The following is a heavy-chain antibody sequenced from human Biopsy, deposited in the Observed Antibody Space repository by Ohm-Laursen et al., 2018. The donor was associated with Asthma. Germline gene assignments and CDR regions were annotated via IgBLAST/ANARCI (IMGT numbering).Heavy chain of an antibody. CDR1: GFTFGDYW. Sequence: GSLRLFCSASGFTFGDYWMSWVRQVPGKGLEWVANIKHDGSEKNHVDSLKGRFTISRDNSKNTLYLQMNSLRAEDTAVYYCASQSSGPDFWSGYYYFDYWGQGTLVTVSS. CDR2: IKHDGSEK. D-gene: IGHD3-3*01. J-gene: IGHJ4*02. V-gene: IGHV3-7*01. CDR3: ASQSSGPDFWSGYYYFDY.